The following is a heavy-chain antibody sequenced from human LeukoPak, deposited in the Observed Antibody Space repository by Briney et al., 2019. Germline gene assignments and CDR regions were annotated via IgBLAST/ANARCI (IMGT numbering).Heavy chain of an antibody. J-gene: IGHJ4*02. CDR3: ARVKDTAMVFDY. CDR2: IKSKTDGGTT. D-gene: IGHD5-18*01. V-gene: IGHV3-15*01. Sequence: GGSLRLSCAASGFTFSNAWMSWVRQAPGKGLEWVGRIKSKTDGGTTDYAAPVKGRFTISRDNAKNSLYLQMNSLRAEDTAVYYCARVKDTAMVFDYWGQGTLVTVSS. CDR1: GFTFSNAW.